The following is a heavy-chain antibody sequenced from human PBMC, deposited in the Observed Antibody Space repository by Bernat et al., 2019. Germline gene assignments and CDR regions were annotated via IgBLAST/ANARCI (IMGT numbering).Heavy chain of an antibody. J-gene: IGHJ4*02. Sequence: QLQLQESGPGLVKPSETLSLTCTVSGGSISSSSYYWGWIRQPPGKGLEWIGSIYYSGSTYYNPSLKGRVTISVDTSKNQFSLKLSSVTAADTAVYYCARRGFSSGWYPPIIDYWGQGTLVTVSS. D-gene: IGHD6-19*01. CDR1: GGSISSSSYY. V-gene: IGHV4-39*01. CDR2: IYYSGST. CDR3: ARRGFSSGWYPPIIDY.